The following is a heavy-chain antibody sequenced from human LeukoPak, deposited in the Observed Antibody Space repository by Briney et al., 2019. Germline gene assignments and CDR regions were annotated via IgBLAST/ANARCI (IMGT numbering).Heavy chain of an antibody. CDR1: GYTFTSYY. CDR3: ARGSLVGELSSNYFYYYYMDV. V-gene: IGHV1-46*01. D-gene: IGHD3-16*02. J-gene: IGHJ6*03. CDR2: INPSDGST. Sequence: ASVKVSCKTSGYTFTSYYMHWVRQAPGQGLEWMGIINPSDGSTDYAQKFQGRVTITRDTSTSTVYMELSSLRSEDTAVYYCARGSLVGELSSNYFYYYYMDVWGKGTTVTISS.